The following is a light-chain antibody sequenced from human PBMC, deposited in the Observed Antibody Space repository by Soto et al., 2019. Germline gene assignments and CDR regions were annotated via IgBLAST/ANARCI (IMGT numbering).Light chain of an antibody. CDR2: LGS. Sequence: IVMTQSPLSLPITLGESASISCRSSQSLLHTNGHNYLDWYLQKPGQSPQLLIYLGSNRASGVPDRFSGTGSGTDFTLKISRVEADDVGVYYCMQALQTPPYTFGQGTKLEIK. CDR1: QSLLHTNGHNY. V-gene: IGKV2-28*01. CDR3: MQALQTPPYT. J-gene: IGKJ2*01.